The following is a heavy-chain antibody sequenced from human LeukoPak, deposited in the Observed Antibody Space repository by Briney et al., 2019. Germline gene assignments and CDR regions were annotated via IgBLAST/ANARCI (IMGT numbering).Heavy chain of an antibody. CDR2: IYHSGST. Sequence: PSETLSFTCTVSGYSISSGYYWGWIRQPPGKGLEWIGSIYHSGSTYYNPSLKSRVTISVDTSKNQFSLKLSSVTAADTAVYYCARSLSIVVVPAAISYFDYWGQGTLVTVSS. CDR1: GYSISSGYY. J-gene: IGHJ4*02. V-gene: IGHV4-38-2*02. CDR3: ARSLSIVVVPAAISYFDY. D-gene: IGHD2-2*01.